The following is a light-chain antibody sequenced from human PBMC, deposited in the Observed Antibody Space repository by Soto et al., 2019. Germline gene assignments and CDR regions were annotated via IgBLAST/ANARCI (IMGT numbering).Light chain of an antibody. CDR3: QQYNDYSAWT. CDR1: QGITNY. V-gene: IGKV1-16*01. J-gene: IGKJ1*01. Sequence: DIQMTQSPSSLSASVGDRVTITCRASQGITNYLAWIQQKPGQAPKSLIYAASSLQSGVPSRFGGSGSGTDFTLTISSLRPDDFATYYCQQYNDYSAWTFGQGTKVEIK. CDR2: AAS.